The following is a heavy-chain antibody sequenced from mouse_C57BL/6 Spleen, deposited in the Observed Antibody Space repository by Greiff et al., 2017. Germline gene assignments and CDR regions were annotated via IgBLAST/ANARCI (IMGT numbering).Heavy chain of an antibody. CDR1: GFTFSSYA. CDR3: ARDPYYYGSSYDAMDY. J-gene: IGHJ4*01. D-gene: IGHD1-1*01. Sequence: EAKLVESGGGLVKPGGSLKLSCAASGFTFSSYAMSWVRQTPEKRLEWVATISDGGSYTYYPDNVKGRFTISRDNAKNNLYLQMSHLKSEDTAMYYCARDPYYYGSSYDAMDYWGQGTSVTVSS. CDR2: ISDGGSYT. V-gene: IGHV5-4*01.